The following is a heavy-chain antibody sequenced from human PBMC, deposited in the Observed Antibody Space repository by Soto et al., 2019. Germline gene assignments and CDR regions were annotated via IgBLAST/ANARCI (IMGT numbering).Heavy chain of an antibody. CDR2: ISWISDRV. D-gene: IGHD6-19*01. V-gene: IGHV3-9*01. CDR3: AKDIGMIPVANVAFDV. Sequence: HPGGSLRLSCAASGFTFDDYAMHWVRQGPGKGLEWVSGISWISDRVAYADSVKGRFTVSRDNAKNSLYLQMNSLRVEDTALYYCAKDIGMIPVANVAFDVWGQGTMVTVSS. CDR1: GFTFDDYA. J-gene: IGHJ3*01.